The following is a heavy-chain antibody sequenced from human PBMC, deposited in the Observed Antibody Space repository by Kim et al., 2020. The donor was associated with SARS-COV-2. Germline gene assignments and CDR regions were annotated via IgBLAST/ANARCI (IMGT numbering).Heavy chain of an antibody. J-gene: IGHJ6*02. CDR2: IRGSGVST. CDR1: GFTFNNYA. D-gene: IGHD6-6*01. V-gene: IGHV3-23*01. CDR3: AKGHSSSGYYYYGMDV. Sequence: GGSLRLSCAASGFTFNNYAMNWVRQAPGKGLEWVSIIRGSGVSTYYADSVKGRFTISRDNSKNTLYLQTNALRAEDTAVYYCAKGHSSSGYYYYGMDVWGQGTTVTVSS.